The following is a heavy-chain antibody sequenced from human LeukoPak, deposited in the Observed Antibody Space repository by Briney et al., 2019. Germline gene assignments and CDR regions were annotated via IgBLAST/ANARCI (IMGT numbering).Heavy chain of an antibody. V-gene: IGHV3-74*01. CDR3: ARESSVGAHKAFDY. CDR2: INSDGSST. CDR1: GFTFSSYW. D-gene: IGHD1-26*01. J-gene: IGHJ4*02. Sequence: GGSLRLSCAASGFTFSSYWMHWVRQAPGKGLVWVSRINSDGSSTSYADSVKGRFSISRDNAKNTLYLQMNSLRAVDTAVYYCARESSVGAHKAFDYWGQGTLVTVSS.